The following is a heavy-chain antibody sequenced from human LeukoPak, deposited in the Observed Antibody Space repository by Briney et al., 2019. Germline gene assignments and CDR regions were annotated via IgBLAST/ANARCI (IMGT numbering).Heavy chain of an antibody. D-gene: IGHD4-11*01. J-gene: IGHJ6*03. CDR2: INPSGGST. Sequence: GASVKVSCKASGYTFTSYYMHWVRQAPGQGLEWMGIINPSGGSTSYAQKFQGRVTMTRDMSTSTVYMELSSLRSEDTAVYYCARDHWGTVTTGYYYYYYMDVWGKGTTVTVSS. CDR3: ARDHWGTVTTGYYYYYYMDV. V-gene: IGHV1-46*01. CDR1: GYTFTSYY.